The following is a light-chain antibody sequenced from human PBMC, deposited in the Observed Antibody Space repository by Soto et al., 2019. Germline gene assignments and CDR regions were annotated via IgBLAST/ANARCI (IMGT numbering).Light chain of an antibody. Sequence: DIQMTQFPSTLPASVGDTVTITCRASQTVDTWLAWYQQKPGKAPSLLIYRASSLESGVPSRFTGSGSGTEFTLTIRILQPDDFASYYCQQYNNYPRTFGQGTQVQVK. CDR1: QTVDTW. CDR3: QQYNNYPRT. CDR2: RAS. J-gene: IGKJ1*01. V-gene: IGKV1-5*03.